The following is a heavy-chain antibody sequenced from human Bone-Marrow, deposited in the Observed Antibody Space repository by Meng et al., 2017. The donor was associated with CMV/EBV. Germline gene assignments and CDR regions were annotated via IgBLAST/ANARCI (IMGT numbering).Heavy chain of an antibody. CDR1: GYTFTSYD. D-gene: IGHD1-14*01. Sequence: ASVKVSCKASGYTFTSYDINWVRQATGQGLEWMGWMNPNSGNTGYAQKFQGRVTMTRNTSISTAYMELSSLRSEDTAVYYCAGMRMPGPYYYYGKDVWGQGTTVTVSS. CDR3: AGMRMPGPYYYYGKDV. V-gene: IGHV1-8*01. J-gene: IGHJ6*02. CDR2: MNPNSGNT.